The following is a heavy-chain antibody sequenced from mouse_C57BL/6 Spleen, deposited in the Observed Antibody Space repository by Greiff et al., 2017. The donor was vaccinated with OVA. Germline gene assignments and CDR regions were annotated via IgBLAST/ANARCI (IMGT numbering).Heavy chain of an antibody. V-gene: IGHV1-26*01. J-gene: IGHJ3*01. CDR2: INPNNGGT. CDR1: GYTFTDYY. CDR3: ARSPNWDRDWFAY. D-gene: IGHD4-1*01. Sequence: VQLQQSGPELVKPGASVKISCKASGYTFTDYYMNWVKQSHGKSLEWIGDINPNNGGTSYNQKFKGKATLTVDKSSSTAYMELRSLTSEDSAVYYCARSPNWDRDWFAYWGQGTLVTVSA.